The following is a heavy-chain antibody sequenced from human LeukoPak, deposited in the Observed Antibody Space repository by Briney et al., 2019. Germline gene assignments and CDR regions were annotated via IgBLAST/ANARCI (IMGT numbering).Heavy chain of an antibody. D-gene: IGHD3-16*01. CDR1: GFTFSSYA. J-gene: IGHJ2*01. CDR3: AREAAWGNWYFDL. Sequence: GGSLRLSCAASGFTFSSYAMSWVRQAPGKGLEWVSAISGSGGSTYYADSVEGRFTASRDNSKNTLYLEMNSLRYDDTALYYCAREAAWGNWYFDLWGRGTLVTVSS. CDR2: ISGSGGST. V-gene: IGHV3-23*01.